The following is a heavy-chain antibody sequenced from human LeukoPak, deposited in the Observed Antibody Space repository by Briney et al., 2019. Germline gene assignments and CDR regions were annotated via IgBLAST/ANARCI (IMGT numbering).Heavy chain of an antibody. V-gene: IGHV3-30*04. CDR3: ARDVYYGSGSHPGY. CDR1: GFTFGSYA. J-gene: IGHJ4*02. CDR2: ISYDGSNK. D-gene: IGHD3-10*01. Sequence: PGRSLRLSCAASGFTFGSYAMHWVRQAPGKGLEWVAVISYDGSNKYYADSVKGRFTISRDNSKNTLYLQMNSLRAEDTAVYYCARDVYYGSGSHPGYWGQGTLVTVSS.